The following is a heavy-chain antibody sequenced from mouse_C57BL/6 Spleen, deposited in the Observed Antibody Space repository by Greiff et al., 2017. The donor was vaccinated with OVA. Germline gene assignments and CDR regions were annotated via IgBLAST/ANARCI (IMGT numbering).Heavy chain of an antibody. Sequence: QVQLKQSGPELVKPGASVKISCKASGYAFSSSWMNWVKQRPGTGLEWIGRIYPGDGDTNYNGKFKGKATLTADKSSSTAYMQLSSLTSEDSAVYFCARGDYGSSYFFDYWGQGTTLTVSS. J-gene: IGHJ2*01. V-gene: IGHV1-82*01. D-gene: IGHD1-1*01. CDR2: IYPGDGDT. CDR1: GYAFSSSW. CDR3: ARGDYGSSYFFDY.